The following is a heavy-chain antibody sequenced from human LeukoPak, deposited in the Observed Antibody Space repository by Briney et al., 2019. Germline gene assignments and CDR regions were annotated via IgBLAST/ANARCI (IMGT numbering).Heavy chain of an antibody. CDR3: AREMGARAWFDP. CDR1: GFTFNRFY. D-gene: IGHD3-16*01. J-gene: IGHJ5*02. CDR2: ISSNGATT. V-gene: IGHV3-64D*06. Sequence: GGSLRPSCSASGFTFNRFYLHWVRQAPGKGLEFVSHISSNGATTYYADSVKGRFTISRDNSKNTLYLQMSSLRADDTAVYYCAREMGARAWFDPWGQGTLVTVSS.